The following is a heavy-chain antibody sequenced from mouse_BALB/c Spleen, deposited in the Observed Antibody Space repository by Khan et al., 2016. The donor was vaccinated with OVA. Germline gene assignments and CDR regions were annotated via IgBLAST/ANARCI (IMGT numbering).Heavy chain of an antibody. J-gene: IGHJ3*01. D-gene: IGHD2-14*01. CDR3: ARSTYKYAFAY. CDR2: MIYSGYT. V-gene: IGHV3-8*02. CDR1: GDSITSGF. Sequence: EVQLQESGPSLVQPSQTLSLTCSVTGDSITSGFWSWVRKFPGNKLEYMGYMIYSGYTYYNPSLKGRFSITRHTSKNQYYLQLTSVTTEDKATYYCARSTYKYAFAYWGQGALVTVSA.